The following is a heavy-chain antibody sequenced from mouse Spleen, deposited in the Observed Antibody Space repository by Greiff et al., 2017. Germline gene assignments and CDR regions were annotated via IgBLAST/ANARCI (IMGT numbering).Heavy chain of an antibody. CDR1: GYSFTGYF. CDR2: INPYNGDT. CDR3: ARDYGGYAMDY. Sequence: EVKLQESGPELVKPGDSVKISCKASGYSFTGYFMNWVMQSHGKSLEWIGRINPYNGDTFYNQKFKGKATLTVDKSSSTAHMELRSLTSEDSAVYYCARDYGGYAMDYWGQGTSVTVSS. J-gene: IGHJ4*01. V-gene: IGHV1-20*01. D-gene: IGHD1-1*01.